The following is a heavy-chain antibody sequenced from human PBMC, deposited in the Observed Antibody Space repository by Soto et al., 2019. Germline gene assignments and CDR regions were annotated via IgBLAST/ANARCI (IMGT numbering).Heavy chain of an antibody. Sequence: QVQLVQSGAEVKKPGSSVKVSCKASGGTFSSYAISWLRQAPGQGLEWMGGIMPIFGTANYGQKYEGRVTITPDQSTSTAYMELSSLRSEDTAVYYWARALQSNRYDSSGYYGDAFDIWGQGTMVTVSS. D-gene: IGHD3-22*01. CDR2: IMPIFGTA. V-gene: IGHV1-69*05. CDR3: ARALQSNRYDSSGYYGDAFDI. J-gene: IGHJ3*02. CDR1: GGTFSSYA.